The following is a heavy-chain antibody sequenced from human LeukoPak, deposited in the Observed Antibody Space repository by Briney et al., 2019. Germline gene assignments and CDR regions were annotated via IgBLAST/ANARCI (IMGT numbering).Heavy chain of an antibody. CDR3: ARDWCTGGNCYGSADY. J-gene: IGHJ4*02. CDR1: GFTFSSFG. V-gene: IGHV3-30*02. CDR2: IWYDGSNK. D-gene: IGHD2-15*01. Sequence: GGSLRLSCAASGFTFSSFGMHWVRQAPGKGLEWVAFIWYDGSNKDYTDSVKGRFTISRDNAKNRLHLQMNSLTSDDTAVYYCARDWCTGGNCYGSADYWGQGTLVTVSS.